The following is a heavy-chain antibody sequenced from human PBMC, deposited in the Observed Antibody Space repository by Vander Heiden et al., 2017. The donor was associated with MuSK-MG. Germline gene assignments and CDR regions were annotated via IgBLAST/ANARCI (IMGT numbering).Heavy chain of an antibody. CDR3: ARAGDNSGYSDY. CDR2: SNHRRRT. Sequence: QVQLQQWGAGLLKPSETLSLTCAVYGGSLSGYYWSWIRQPPGRGLEWIGESNHRRRTNYNPSLKSRVIISVDTSKNQVSLNLSSVTAADTAVYYCARAGDNSGYSDYWGQGTLVTVSS. J-gene: IGHJ4*02. CDR1: GGSLSGYY. V-gene: IGHV4-34*02. D-gene: IGHD3-22*01.